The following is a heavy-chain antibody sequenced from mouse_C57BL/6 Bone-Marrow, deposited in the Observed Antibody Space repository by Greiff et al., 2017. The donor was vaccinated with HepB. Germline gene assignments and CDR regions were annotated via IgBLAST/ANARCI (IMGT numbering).Heavy chain of an antibody. Sequence: VQLQQSGAELVRPGASVKLSCTASGFNIKDYYMHWVKQRPEQVLEWIGRIDPEDGDTEYAPKFQGKATMTADTSSNTAYLQLSSLTSVDTAVYYCTGGSSPYWYFDFWGTGTTVTVSS. CDR3: TGGSSPYWYFDF. D-gene: IGHD1-1*01. CDR1: GFNIKDYY. CDR2: IDPEDGDT. J-gene: IGHJ1*03. V-gene: IGHV14-1*01.